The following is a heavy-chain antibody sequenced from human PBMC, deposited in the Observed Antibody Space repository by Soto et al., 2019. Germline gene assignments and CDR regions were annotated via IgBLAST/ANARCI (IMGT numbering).Heavy chain of an antibody. D-gene: IGHD6-19*01. CDR1: GYTFTSYA. CDR3: ATPAVAGGKSYYYYGMDG. Sequence: ASVKVSCKASGYTFTSYAMHWVRQAPGQRLEWMGWINAGNGNTKYSQKFQGRVTISRDTSASTAYMELSSLRSQDTAVYYCATPAVAGGKSYYYYGMDGWGQRTTVTFSS. CDR2: INAGNGNT. V-gene: IGHV1-3*01. J-gene: IGHJ6*02.